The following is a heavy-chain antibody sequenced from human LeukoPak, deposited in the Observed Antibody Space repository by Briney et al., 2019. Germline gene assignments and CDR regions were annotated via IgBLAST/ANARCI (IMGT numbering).Heavy chain of an antibody. V-gene: IGHV1-58*02. CDR3: ARVSYSSGWYGGKTYYYYYMDV. Sequence: SVKVSCKASGFTFTSSAMQWVRQARGQRLEWIGWIVVGSGNTNYAQKFQGRVTITADKSTSTAHMELSSLRSEDTAVYYCARVSYSSGWYGGKTYYYYYMDVWGKGTTVTVSS. J-gene: IGHJ6*03. CDR2: IVVGSGNT. CDR1: GFTFTSSA. D-gene: IGHD6-19*01.